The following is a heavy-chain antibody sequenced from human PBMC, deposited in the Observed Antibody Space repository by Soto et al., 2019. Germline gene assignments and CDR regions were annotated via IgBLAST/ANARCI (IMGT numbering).Heavy chain of an antibody. J-gene: IGHJ4*02. Sequence: SVKVSCKASGGTFGSYAINWVRQAPGQGLEWMGGIIPIFGTATYAQRFQGRVTITADESTSTVSMEMSSLRSDDTAVYYCATSAGYASAYYGWGQGTLDTVSS. CDR2: IIPIFGTA. CDR3: ATSAGYASAYYG. V-gene: IGHV1-69*13. CDR1: GGTFGSYA. D-gene: IGHD3-9*01.